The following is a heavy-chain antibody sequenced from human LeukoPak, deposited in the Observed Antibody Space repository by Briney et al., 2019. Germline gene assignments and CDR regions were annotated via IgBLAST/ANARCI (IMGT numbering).Heavy chain of an antibody. CDR1: GFTFSSYA. J-gene: IGHJ4*02. D-gene: IGHD1-1*01. CDR3: AKQTRPQLERRLGFDY. CDR2: ISGSGGST. Sequence: GGSLRLSCAASGFTFSSYAMSWVRQAPGKGLEWVSAISGSGGSTYYADSVKGRFTISRDNSKNTLYLQMISLRAEDTAVYYCAKQTRPQLERRLGFDYWGQGTLVTVSS. V-gene: IGHV3-23*01.